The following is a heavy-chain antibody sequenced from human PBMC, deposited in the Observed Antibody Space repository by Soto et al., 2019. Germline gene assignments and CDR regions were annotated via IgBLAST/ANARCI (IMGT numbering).Heavy chain of an antibody. CDR3: AQGVGATS. V-gene: IGHV3-23*01. D-gene: IGHD1-26*01. CDR1: GFTFNNYA. CDR2: ISGSGDST. J-gene: IGHJ5*02. Sequence: EVQLLESGGGLVQPGGSLRLSCAVSGFTFNNYAMSWVRQAPGKGLEWVSTISGSGDSTYYADSVKGRVTISRDNSKNKLHLQVNSLTAEDTAVYYCAQGVGATSWGQGTLVTVSS.